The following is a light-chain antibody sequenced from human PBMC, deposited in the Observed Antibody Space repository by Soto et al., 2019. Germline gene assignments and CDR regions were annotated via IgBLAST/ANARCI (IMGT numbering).Light chain of an antibody. CDR2: GAS. Sequence: EIVMTQSPATLSVSPGESGTLSCRASQNIRGNLAWYQQRPGQAPRLLLYGASITATGIPDRFSGSGSGTEFTLTISSLQSEDFAVYYCQQSSKWPRTFGQGTKVDIK. CDR3: QQSSKWPRT. J-gene: IGKJ1*01. V-gene: IGKV3-15*01. CDR1: QNIRGN.